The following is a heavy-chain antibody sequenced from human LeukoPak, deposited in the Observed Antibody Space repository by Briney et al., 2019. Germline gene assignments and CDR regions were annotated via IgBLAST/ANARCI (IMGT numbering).Heavy chain of an antibody. V-gene: IGHV3-23*01. CDR3: AKGDGDYVWGSYRYTWLYYFDY. CDR1: GFSFTTYS. J-gene: IGHJ4*02. Sequence: GGSLRLSCQASGFSFTTYSMNWVRQAPGKGLEWVSVIRAEGDPTHYADSVKGRFTISRDNSKNTLYLQMNSLRAEDTAVYYCAKGDGDYVWGSYRYTWLYYFDYWGQGTLVTVSS. CDR2: IRAEGDPT. D-gene: IGHD3-16*02.